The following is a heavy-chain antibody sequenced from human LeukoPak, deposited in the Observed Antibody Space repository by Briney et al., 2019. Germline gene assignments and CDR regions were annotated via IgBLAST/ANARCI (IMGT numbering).Heavy chain of an antibody. V-gene: IGHV1-3*01. CDR1: GYTFTSYA. Sequence: ASVKVSCKASGYTFTSYAMNWVRQAPGQGLEWMGWINAGNGNTKYSQKFQGRVTITRDTSASTAYMELSSLRSEDTAVYYCARVPLWFGELFFDYWGQGTLVTVSS. J-gene: IGHJ4*02. CDR3: ARVPLWFGELFFDY. CDR2: INAGNGNT. D-gene: IGHD3-10*01.